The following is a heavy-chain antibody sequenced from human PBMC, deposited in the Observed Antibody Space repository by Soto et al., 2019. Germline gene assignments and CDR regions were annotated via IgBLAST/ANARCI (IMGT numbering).Heavy chain of an antibody. CDR2: IYWDDDK. J-gene: IGHJ4*02. CDR3: AHTPGTYYDFWSGYYTGMEFDY. CDR1: GFSPSTSGVG. D-gene: IGHD3-3*01. Sequence: TLTLTCTFSGFSPSTSGVGVGWIRQPPGKALEWLALIYWDDDKRYSPSLKSRLTITKDTSKNQVALTMTNMDPVDTATYYCAHTPGTYYDFWSGYYTGMEFDYWGQGTLVTVSS. V-gene: IGHV2-5*02.